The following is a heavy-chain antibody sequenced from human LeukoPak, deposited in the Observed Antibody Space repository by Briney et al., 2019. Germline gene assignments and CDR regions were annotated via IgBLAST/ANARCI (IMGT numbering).Heavy chain of an antibody. D-gene: IGHD1-26*01. CDR2: IHHSGAT. CDR1: GGSFSVYY. CDR3: ASQLGGSYLYDY. V-gene: IGHV4-34*01. J-gene: IGHJ4*02. Sequence: SETLSLTCAVYGGSFSVYYWSWIRQPPGKGLEWIGEIHHSGATNYNPSLKSRVTTSVDTSKNQFFLKLSSVTAADTAMYYCASQLGGSYLYDYWGQGTLVTVSS.